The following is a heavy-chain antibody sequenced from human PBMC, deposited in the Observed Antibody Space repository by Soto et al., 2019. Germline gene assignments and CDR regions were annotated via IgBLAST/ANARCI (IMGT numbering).Heavy chain of an antibody. J-gene: IGHJ4*02. CDR1: GGPISSRSHY. V-gene: IGHV4-39*06. CDR2: IYYSGTT. CDR3: ARCRYSGSYPPYYFDY. Sequence: SETLSLTCTVSGGPISSRSHYWDWIRQAPGKGLEWIGNIYYSGTTNYNPSLKSRVTISVDTSKNQFALKLSSVTAADTAVYYCARCRYSGSYPPYYFDYWGQGTLVTVSS. D-gene: IGHD1-26*01.